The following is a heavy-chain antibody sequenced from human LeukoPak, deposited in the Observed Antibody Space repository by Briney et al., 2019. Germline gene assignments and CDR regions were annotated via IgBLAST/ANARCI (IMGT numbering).Heavy chain of an antibody. CDR2: IGAYNGNT. Sequence: ASVKVSCKASGYTFTSYGISWVRQAPGQGLEWMGWIGAYNGNTNYAQKLQGRVTMATDTSTSTAYMELRSLRSDDTAVYYCARAGYSYGSPSYYYYYGMDVWGQGTTVTVSS. D-gene: IGHD5-18*01. V-gene: IGHV1-18*01. CDR3: ARAGYSYGSPSYYYYYGMDV. J-gene: IGHJ6*02. CDR1: GYTFTSYG.